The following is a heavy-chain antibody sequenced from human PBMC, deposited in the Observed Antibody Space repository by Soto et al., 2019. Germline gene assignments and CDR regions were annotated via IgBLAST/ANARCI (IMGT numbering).Heavy chain of an antibody. CDR2: IDPSDSYT. D-gene: IGHD1-26*01. J-gene: IGHJ4*02. CDR3: ARRVHGSYPNYYFDY. CDR1: GYSFTSYW. Sequence: PGESLKISCKGSGYSFTSYWISWVRQMPGKGLEWMGRIDPSDSYTNYSPSFQGHVTISADKSISTAYLQWSSLKALDTAMYYCARRVHGSYPNYYFDYWGQGTLVTVSS. V-gene: IGHV5-10-1*01.